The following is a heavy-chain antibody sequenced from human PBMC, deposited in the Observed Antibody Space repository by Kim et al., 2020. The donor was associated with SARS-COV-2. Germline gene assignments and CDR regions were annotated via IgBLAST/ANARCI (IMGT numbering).Heavy chain of an antibody. V-gene: IGHV3-33*01. CDR3: ARYSGASINAFDI. D-gene: IGHD1-26*01. Sequence: YADSVKGRFTIFRDTSKNTLYLQRNSLGAEDTAVYYCARYSGASINAFDIWGQGTMVTVSS. J-gene: IGHJ3*02.